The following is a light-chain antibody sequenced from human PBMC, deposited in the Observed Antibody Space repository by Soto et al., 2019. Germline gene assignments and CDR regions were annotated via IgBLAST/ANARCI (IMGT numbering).Light chain of an antibody. CDR2: KAS. Sequence: DIPMTQSPSTLSASVGDRVTIPCRASQSISNWLAWYQQKPGKAPKLLIYKASSLESGVPSRFSGSGSETEFTLTISSLQPDDFATYYCQQYNSYSTFGQGAKVDVK. J-gene: IGKJ1*01. V-gene: IGKV1-5*03. CDR1: QSISNW. CDR3: QQYNSYST.